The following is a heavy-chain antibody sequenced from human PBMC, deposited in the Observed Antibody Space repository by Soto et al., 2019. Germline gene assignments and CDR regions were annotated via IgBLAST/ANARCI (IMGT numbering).Heavy chain of an antibody. CDR1: GFTFSSYA. Sequence: GGSLRLSCAASGFTFSSYAMSWVRQAPGKGLEWVSVISGSGGSTYNADSVKGRFTISRDNSKNTLYLQMNSLRAEDTAVYYCARFNYCSSTSCYHPARGAFDIWGQGTMVTVSS. CDR3: ARFNYCSSTSCYHPARGAFDI. J-gene: IGHJ3*02. CDR2: ISGSGGST. V-gene: IGHV3-23*01. D-gene: IGHD2-2*01.